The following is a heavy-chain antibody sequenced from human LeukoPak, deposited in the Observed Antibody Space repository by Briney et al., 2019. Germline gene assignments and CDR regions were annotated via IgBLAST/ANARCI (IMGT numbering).Heavy chain of an antibody. D-gene: IGHD3-3*01. CDR1: GYTFTSYG. Sequence: ASVKVSCKASGYTFTSYGISWVRQAPGQGLEWMGWISAYNGNTNYAQKLQGRVTMTTDTSTSTAYMELRSLRSDDTAVYYCARVGYDFWSTIGGYFDYWGQGTLVTVSS. V-gene: IGHV1-18*04. CDR3: ARVGYDFWSTIGGYFDY. CDR2: ISAYNGNT. J-gene: IGHJ4*02.